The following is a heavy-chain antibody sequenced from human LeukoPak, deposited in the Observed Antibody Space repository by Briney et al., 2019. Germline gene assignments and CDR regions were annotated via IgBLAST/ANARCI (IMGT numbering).Heavy chain of an antibody. Sequence: ASVKVSCKTSGYTFTGYYMYWVRQAPGQGLEWMGWINPNSGGTNYAQKFQGRVTMTRDTSISTAYMELSRLRFDDTAVYYCARDGLRYFDWLFAYDYWGQGTLVTVSS. CDR3: ARDGLRYFDWLFAYDY. J-gene: IGHJ4*02. V-gene: IGHV1-2*02. CDR1: GYTFTGYY. CDR2: INPNSGGT. D-gene: IGHD3-9*01.